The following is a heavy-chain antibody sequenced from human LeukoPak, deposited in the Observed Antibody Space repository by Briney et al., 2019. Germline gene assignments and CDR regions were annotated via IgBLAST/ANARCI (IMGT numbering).Heavy chain of an antibody. Sequence: GASVKVSCKASGYTFTSYGISWVRQAPGQGLEWMGWISAYNGNTNYAQKLQGRVTMTTDTSTSTAYMELRSLRSDDTAVYYCAREQQWAPMGSYYFDYWGQGTLVTVSS. CDR2: ISAYNGNT. CDR1: GYTFTSYG. D-gene: IGHD6-19*01. CDR3: AREQQWAPMGSYYFDY. V-gene: IGHV1-18*01. J-gene: IGHJ4*02.